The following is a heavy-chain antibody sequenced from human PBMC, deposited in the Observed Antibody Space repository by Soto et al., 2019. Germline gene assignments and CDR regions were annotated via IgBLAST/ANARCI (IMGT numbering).Heavy chain of an antibody. CDR1: GFTFSNAW. V-gene: IGHV3-15*01. D-gene: IGHD2-8*01. J-gene: IGHJ4*02. Sequence: EVQLVESGGGLVKPRGSLRLSCAASGFTFSNAWMSWVRQAPGKGLEWVGRIKSKTDGGTTDYAAPVKGRFTISRDDSKNTLYLQMNSLKTEDTAVYYCTTFVLMVYAAFAHWGQGTLVTVSS. CDR2: IKSKTDGGTT. CDR3: TTFVLMVYAAFAH.